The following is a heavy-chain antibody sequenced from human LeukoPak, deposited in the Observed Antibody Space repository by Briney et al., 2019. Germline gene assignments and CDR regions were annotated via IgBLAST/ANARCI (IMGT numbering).Heavy chain of an antibody. CDR2: ISYSGMTI. CDR3: ARAQRALDY. CDR1: GFTFSDDY. V-gene: IGHV3-11*01. D-gene: IGHD1-1*01. J-gene: IGHJ4*02. Sequence: GGSLRLSCAASGFTFSDDYMTWIRQAPGKGLEWISYISYSGMTIYYADSVKGRFTISRDNAKNSLHLQMNSLRAEDTAVYYCARAQRALDYWGQGTLVTVSS.